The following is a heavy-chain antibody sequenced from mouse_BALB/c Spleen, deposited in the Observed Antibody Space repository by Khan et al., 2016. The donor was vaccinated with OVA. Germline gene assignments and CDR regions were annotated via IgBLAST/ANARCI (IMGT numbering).Heavy chain of an antibody. V-gene: IGHV3-2*02. D-gene: IGHD1-1*01. Sequence: EVELVESGPGLVKPSQSLSLTCTVTGYSITSDYAWNWIRQFPGNRLEWMGYIKYSGITSYNPSLKSRISITRDTSKNQFFLQLNSVTTEDTATYYCARSGTISTVVATDFDFWGQGTTLTVSS. CDR3: ARSGTISTVVATDFDF. CDR1: GYSITSDYA. CDR2: IKYSGIT. J-gene: IGHJ2*01.